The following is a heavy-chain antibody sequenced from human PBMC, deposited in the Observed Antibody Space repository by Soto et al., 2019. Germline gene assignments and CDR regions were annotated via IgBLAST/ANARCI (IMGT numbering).Heavy chain of an antibody. J-gene: IGHJ4*02. V-gene: IGHV3-21*01. D-gene: IGHD6-19*01. CDR1: GFTFSSYS. CDR2: ISSSSSYI. Sequence: PGGSPRLSCAASGFTFSSYSMNWVRQAPGKGLEWVSSISSSSSYIYYADSVKGRFTISRDNAKNSLYLQMNSLRAEDTAVYYCAADLSSGWSGYWGQGTLVTVSS. CDR3: AADLSSGWSGY.